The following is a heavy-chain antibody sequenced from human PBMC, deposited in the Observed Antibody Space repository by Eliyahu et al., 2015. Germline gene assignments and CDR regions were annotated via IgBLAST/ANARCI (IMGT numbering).Heavy chain of an antibody. CDR1: XGSIXSSXYY. CDR2: IYYSGST. D-gene: IGHD3-3*01. CDR3: ARHPSDFWSGYLLSLDY. V-gene: IGHV4-39*01. Sequence: QLQLQESGPGLVKPSXTLSXTCTVSXGSIXSSXYYWGWIRQPPGKGLEWIGSIYYSGSTYYNPSLKSRXTISVDTSKNQFSLKLSSVTAADTAVYYCARHPSDFWSGYLLSLDYWGQGTLVTVSS. J-gene: IGHJ4*02.